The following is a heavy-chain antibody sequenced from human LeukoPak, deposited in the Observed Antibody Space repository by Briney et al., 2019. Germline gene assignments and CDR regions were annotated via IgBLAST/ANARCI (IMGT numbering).Heavy chain of an antibody. D-gene: IGHD6-13*01. CDR1: GFTFSSYA. CDR2: ISGTGGFT. Sequence: GGSLRLSCAASGFTFSSYAMSWVRQAPGKGLEWVSAISGTGGFTYYADSVKGRFTVSRDNSKDTLDLQMNSLRAEDTAVYYCAKGGFSSNWRNYFDYWGQGTLVTVPA. CDR3: AKGGFSSNWRNYFDY. J-gene: IGHJ4*02. V-gene: IGHV3-23*01.